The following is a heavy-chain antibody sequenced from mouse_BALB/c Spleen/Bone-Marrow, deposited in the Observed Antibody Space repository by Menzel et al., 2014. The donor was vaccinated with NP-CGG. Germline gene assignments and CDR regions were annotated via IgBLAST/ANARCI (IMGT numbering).Heavy chain of an antibody. CDR3: ARSGLYYGNYLYAMDY. CDR1: GYSFTGYT. J-gene: IGHJ4*01. Sequence: VQLQQPGPELVKPGASMKISCKASGYSFTGYTMNWVKQSPGKNLEWIGLINPYNGGTSYNQKFKGKATLTVDKSSSTAYMELLSLTSEDSAVYYCARSGLYYGNYLYAMDYWGQGTSVTVSS. V-gene: IGHV1-18*01. D-gene: IGHD2-1*01. CDR2: INPYNGGT.